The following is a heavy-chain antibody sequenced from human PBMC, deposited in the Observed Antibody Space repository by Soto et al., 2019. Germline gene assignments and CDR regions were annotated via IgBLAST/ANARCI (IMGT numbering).Heavy chain of an antibody. V-gene: IGHV3-23*01. CDR1: GFTFSSYA. CDR3: ANFQYSSGWYDY. CDR2: ISGSGGST. Sequence: EVQLLESGGGLVQPGGSLRLSCAASGFTFSSYAMSWVRQAPGKGLEWVSAISGSGGSTYYADSVKGRFTISRDNSKNTLYLQMNSLRAEDTAVYYCANFQYSSGWYDYWGQGTLVTVSS. J-gene: IGHJ4*02. D-gene: IGHD6-19*01.